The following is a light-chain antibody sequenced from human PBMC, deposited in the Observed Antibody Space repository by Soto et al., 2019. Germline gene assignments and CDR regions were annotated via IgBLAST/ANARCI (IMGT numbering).Light chain of an antibody. J-gene: IGLJ2*01. CDR1: SSDVGGYNY. CDR2: EVT. Sequence: QSALTQPPSASGSPGQSVTISCTGISSDVGGYNYVSWYQQHPGKAPKLMISEVTKRPSGVPDRFSGSRSGDTASLTVSGLQAEDEADYYCSAYAGSDNVLFGGGTKLTVL. CDR3: SAYAGSDNVL. V-gene: IGLV2-8*01.